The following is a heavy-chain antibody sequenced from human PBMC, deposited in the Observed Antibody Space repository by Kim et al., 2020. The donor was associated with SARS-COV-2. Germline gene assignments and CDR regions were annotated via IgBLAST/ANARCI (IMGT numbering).Heavy chain of an antibody. D-gene: IGHD3-22*01. Sequence: GGSLRLSCAASGFTFSSYWMHWVRQAPGKGLVWVSRINSDGSSTSYADSVKGRFTISRDNAKNTLYLQMNSLRAEDTAVYYCARFGLRSGYDFYYYYYGMDVWGQGTTVTVSS. V-gene: IGHV3-74*01. J-gene: IGHJ6*02. CDR2: INSDGSST. CDR1: GFTFSSYW. CDR3: ARFGLRSGYDFYYYYYGMDV.